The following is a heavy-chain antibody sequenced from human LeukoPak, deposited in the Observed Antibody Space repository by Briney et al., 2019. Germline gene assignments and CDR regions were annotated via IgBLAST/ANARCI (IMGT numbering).Heavy chain of an antibody. Sequence: GGSLRLSCAASGFTFSSYEMNWVRQAPGKGFEWVAVISFDGNVKFYADSVKGRFTISRDRSKNTLFLQMNSLRTEDTAVYYCAKDRRDVATGYFDRWGQGTLVTVSS. J-gene: IGHJ4*02. CDR1: GFTFSSYE. V-gene: IGHV3-30*18. D-gene: IGHD5-24*01. CDR2: ISFDGNVK. CDR3: AKDRRDVATGYFDR.